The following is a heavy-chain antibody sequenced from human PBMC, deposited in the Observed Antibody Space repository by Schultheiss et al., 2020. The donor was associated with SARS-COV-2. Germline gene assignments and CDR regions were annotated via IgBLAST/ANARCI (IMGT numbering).Heavy chain of an antibody. J-gene: IGHJ6*02. CDR1: GFTVSSNY. V-gene: IGHV3-23*01. CDR2: ISGSGGST. CDR3: AKDRDGYNLGYYYYGMDV. D-gene: IGHD5-24*01. Sequence: GGSLRLSCAASGFTVSSNYMSWVRQAPGKGLEWVSAISGSGGSTYYADSVKGRFTISRDNSKNTLYLQMNSLRAEDTAVYYCAKDRDGYNLGYYYYGMDVWGQGTTVTVSS.